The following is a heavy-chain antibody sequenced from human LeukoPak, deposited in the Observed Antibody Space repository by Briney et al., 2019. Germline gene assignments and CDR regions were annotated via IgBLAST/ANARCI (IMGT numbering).Heavy chain of an antibody. J-gene: IGHJ4*02. V-gene: IGHV3-48*01. CDR1: GFTFSSYG. Sequence: GGSLRLSCAASGFTFSSYGMHWVRQAPGKGLEWVSYISSSSSTIYYADSVKGRFTISRDNAKNSLYLQMNNLRAEDTAVYYCVRDYGWSFDYWGQGTLVTVSS. CDR3: VRDYGWSFDY. D-gene: IGHD2-8*02. CDR2: ISSSSSTI.